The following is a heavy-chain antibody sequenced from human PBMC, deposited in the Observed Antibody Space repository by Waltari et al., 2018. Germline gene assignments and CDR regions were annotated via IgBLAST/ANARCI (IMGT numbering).Heavy chain of an antibody. D-gene: IGHD4-17*01. Sequence: QVQLVQSGAEVKKPGSSVKVSCKASGGTFSSYTISWVRQAPGQGLEWMGRTIPILGIANYAQKFQGRVTITADKSTSTAYMELSSLRSEDTAVYYCASRITVTDVDYWGQGTLVTVSS. J-gene: IGHJ4*02. CDR1: GGTFSSYT. CDR3: ASRITVTDVDY. V-gene: IGHV1-69*02. CDR2: TIPILGIA.